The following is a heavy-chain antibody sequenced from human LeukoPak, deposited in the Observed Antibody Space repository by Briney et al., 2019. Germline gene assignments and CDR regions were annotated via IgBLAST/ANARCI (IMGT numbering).Heavy chain of an antibody. Sequence: PGGSLRLSCAASGFTFSSYSMNWVRQAPGKGLEWVSSISSSSSYIYYADSVKGRFTISRDNSKNTLYLQMNSLRAEDTAVYYCAKVDSSGWYTGGALDYWGQGTLVTVSS. J-gene: IGHJ4*02. D-gene: IGHD6-19*01. CDR2: ISSSSSYI. CDR3: AKVDSSGWYTGGALDY. CDR1: GFTFSSYS. V-gene: IGHV3-21*04.